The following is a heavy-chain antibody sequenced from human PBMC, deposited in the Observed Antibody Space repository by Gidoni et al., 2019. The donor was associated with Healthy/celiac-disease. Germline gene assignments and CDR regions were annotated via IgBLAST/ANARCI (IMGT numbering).Heavy chain of an antibody. D-gene: IGHD6-13*01. CDR1: GGSFSGYY. CDR2: INHSGST. CDR3: ARRGRGDGYSSSWTNWFDP. Sequence: QVQLQQWGAGLLKPSETLSLTCAVYGGSFSGYYWSWIRQPPGKGLEWIGEINHSGSTNYNPSLKSRVTISVDTSKNQFSLKLSSVTAADTAVYYCARRGRGDGYSSSWTNWFDPWGQGTLVTVSS. J-gene: IGHJ5*02. V-gene: IGHV4-34*01.